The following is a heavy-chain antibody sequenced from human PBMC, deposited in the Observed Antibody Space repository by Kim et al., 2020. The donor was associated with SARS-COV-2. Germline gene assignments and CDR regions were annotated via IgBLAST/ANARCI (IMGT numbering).Heavy chain of an antibody. D-gene: IGHD1-26*01. Sequence: GGSLRLSCAASGFTVSTYPMLWVRQAPGKGLEWVAVISDDGSAKYYADSVKGRFTISRDNSKNTLYLQMNTLGADDTTVYYCARASLVGPTYWFDPWGQGTLVTVSS. CDR2: ISDDGSAK. CDR3: ARASLVGPTYWFDP. CDR1: GFTVSTYP. V-gene: IGHV3-30*04. J-gene: IGHJ5*02.